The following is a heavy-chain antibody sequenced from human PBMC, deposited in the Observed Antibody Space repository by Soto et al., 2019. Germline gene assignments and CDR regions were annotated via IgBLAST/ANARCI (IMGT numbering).Heavy chain of an antibody. D-gene: IGHD3-10*01. J-gene: IGHJ4*02. CDR1: GGSINNSSFY. Sequence: PSETQSLTCTVSGGSINNSSFYWGWVRQPPGKRLEWIGSIYYSGSAYYNPSLKSRLTISVDTSKNQFSLNLSSVTAADTAVYFCARRPLVRGIIPYYFDSWGQGTLVTVSS. V-gene: IGHV4-39*01. CDR2: IYYSGSA. CDR3: ARRPLVRGIIPYYFDS.